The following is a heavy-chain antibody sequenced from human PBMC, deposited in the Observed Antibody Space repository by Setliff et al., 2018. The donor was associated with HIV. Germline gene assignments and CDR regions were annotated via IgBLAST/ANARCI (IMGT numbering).Heavy chain of an antibody. D-gene: IGHD4-17*01. CDR2: INTYSGKP. CDR1: GYRFTSNS. Sequence: ASVKVSCKASGYRFTSNSLNWVRQAPGQGPEWLGLINTYSGKPMYVKGLTGRFVFSLDTSVNTAYLQISSLKTEDTAVYYCARQNGDYHGVDKWGQGTLVTVSS. CDR3: ARQNGDYHGVDK. V-gene: IGHV7-4-1*02. J-gene: IGHJ4*02.